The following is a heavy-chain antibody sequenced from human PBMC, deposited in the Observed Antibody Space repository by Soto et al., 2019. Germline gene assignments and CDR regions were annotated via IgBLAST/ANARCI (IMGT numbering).Heavy chain of an antibody. CDR3: ARAAVVVVAATNYYYYGMDV. D-gene: IGHD2-15*01. CDR2: MNPNSGNT. V-gene: IGHV1-8*01. J-gene: IGHJ6*02. Sequence: ASVKVSCKASGYTFTSYDINWVRQATGQGLEWMGWMNPNSGNTGYAQKFQGRVTMTRNTSISTAYVELSSLRSEDTAVYYCARAAVVVVAATNYYYYGMDVWGQGTTVTVSS. CDR1: GYTFTSYD.